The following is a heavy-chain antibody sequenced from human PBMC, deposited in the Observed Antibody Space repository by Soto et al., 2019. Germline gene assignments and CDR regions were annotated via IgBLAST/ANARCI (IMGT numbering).Heavy chain of an antibody. CDR1: GCTFSNYG. Sequence: PGGSLRLSCAASGCTFSNYGMNWVRQAPGKGLEWVSSVSGSGGTTYYADSVKGRFTISRDNSKNTLYLQMNSLRAEDTAVYYCAREVVATMDIYSSGLDVWGQGTTVTVSS. D-gene: IGHD5-12*01. V-gene: IGHV3-23*01. CDR2: VSGSGGTT. J-gene: IGHJ6*02. CDR3: AREVVATMDIYSSGLDV.